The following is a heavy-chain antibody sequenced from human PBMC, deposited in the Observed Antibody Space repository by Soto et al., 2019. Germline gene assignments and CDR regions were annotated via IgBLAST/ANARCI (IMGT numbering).Heavy chain of an antibody. D-gene: IGHD3-10*01. CDR2: FDPEDGET. V-gene: IGHV1-24*01. CDR1: GYTLTELS. Sequence: ASVKVFCKVSGYTLTELSMHWVRQAPGKGLEWMGGFDPEDGETNYAQKFQGRVTMTEDTSTDTAYMELSSLRSEDTAVYYCATKSMVRGVIGYFDYWGQGTLVTVSS. CDR3: ATKSMVRGVIGYFDY. J-gene: IGHJ4*02.